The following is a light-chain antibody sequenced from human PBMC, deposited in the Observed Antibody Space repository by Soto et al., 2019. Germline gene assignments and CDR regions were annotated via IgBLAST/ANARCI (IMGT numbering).Light chain of an antibody. J-gene: IGKJ4*01. CDR1: QSVSSY. Sequence: EIVLTQSPATLSLSPGERATLSCRASQSVSSYLAWYQQKLGQAPRLLIYDASNRATGIPARFSGSGSGTDFTLTISSLEPEDFAVYYCQQRSNWPLTFGRGNKVEIK. CDR2: DAS. V-gene: IGKV3-11*01. CDR3: QQRSNWPLT.